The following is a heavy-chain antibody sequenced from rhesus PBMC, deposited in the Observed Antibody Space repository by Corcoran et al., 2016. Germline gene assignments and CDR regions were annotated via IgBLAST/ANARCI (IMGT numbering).Heavy chain of an antibody. Sequence: QVQLQESGPGLVKPSETLSLTCAVSGGSFSGYYWGWIRQPPGKGLECIGYISGSSGSNDYHPTLKSRVTISTDTSKNQFSLKLSSVTAADTAVYYCARARITIGVVPFFDLWGPGTPITISS. CDR3: ARARITIGVVPFFDL. CDR1: GGSFSGYY. D-gene: IGHD3-16*01. J-gene: IGHJ2*01. CDR2: ISGSSGSN. V-gene: IGHV4-165*01.